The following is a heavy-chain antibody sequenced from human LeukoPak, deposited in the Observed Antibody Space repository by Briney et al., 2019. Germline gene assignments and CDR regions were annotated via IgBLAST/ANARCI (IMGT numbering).Heavy chain of an antibody. CDR3: VTTKWNTVGHLVY. Sequence: GPCLTPARAPSAPSLSTYSMNSVRHQPRNWMGWDSYMSDSSSLIYYADTVNGRFTISRDKAKNSLYLPMHSLRAEDTAVYYCVTTKWNTVGHLVYWGQGTLVTVTS. CDR2: MSDSSSLI. J-gene: IGHJ4*02. CDR1: APSLSTYS. V-gene: IGHV3-48*01. D-gene: IGHD1/OR15-1a*01.